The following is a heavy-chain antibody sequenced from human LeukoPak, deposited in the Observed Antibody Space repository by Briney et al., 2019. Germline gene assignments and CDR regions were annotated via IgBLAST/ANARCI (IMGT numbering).Heavy chain of an antibody. CDR1: GDSISSIDW. CDR2: INHTGST. D-gene: IGHD1-26*01. V-gene: IGHV4-4*02. J-gene: IGHJ4*02. Sequence: PSQTLSLTCAVSGDSISSIDWWSWGRQPPGKGLEWIGAINHTGSTNYNPSLKSRVSLSVDKSKNQFSLNFTSMSAADSAVYYCAANGYYTIEYWGQGTLVTVSS. CDR3: AANGYYTIEY.